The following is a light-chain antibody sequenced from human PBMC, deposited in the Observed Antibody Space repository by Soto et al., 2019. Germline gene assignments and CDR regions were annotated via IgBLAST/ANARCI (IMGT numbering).Light chain of an antibody. CDR3: QQYDGSLPYT. CDR2: GVS. V-gene: IGKV3-20*01. Sequence: EIVLTQSPGTLSLSPGERATLSCRASQTVRNSYLAWYQQKPGQAPRLLFYGVSARATGIPDRFSGSGSGTDFTLTISRLEPEDFAVFYCQQYDGSLPYTFGQGTKLEIK. CDR1: QTVRNSY. J-gene: IGKJ2*01.